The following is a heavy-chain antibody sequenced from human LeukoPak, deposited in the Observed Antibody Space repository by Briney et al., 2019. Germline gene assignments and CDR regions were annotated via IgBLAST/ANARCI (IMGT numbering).Heavy chain of an antibody. CDR3: ARINCSSTRCYAEDNWFDP. CDR2: MNPNSGNT. J-gene: IGHJ5*02. CDR1: GYTFTSYD. Sequence: ASVKVSCKASGYTFTSYDINWVRQATGQGLEWMGWMNPNSGNTGYAQKLQGRVTMTRNTSISTSYMELSSLRSEDTAVYYCARINCSSTRCYAEDNWFDPWGQGTLVTVSS. D-gene: IGHD2-2*01. V-gene: IGHV1-8*01.